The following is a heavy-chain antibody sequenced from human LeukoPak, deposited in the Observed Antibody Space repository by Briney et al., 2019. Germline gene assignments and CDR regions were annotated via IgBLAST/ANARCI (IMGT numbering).Heavy chain of an antibody. V-gene: IGHV3-33*01. D-gene: IGHD2-2*01. CDR1: GFTFSSYG. J-gene: IGHJ6*02. Sequence: GESLKISCAASGFTFSSYGMHWVRQAPGKGLEWVAVIWYDGSNKYYADSVKGRFTISRDNSKNTLYLQMNSLRAEDTAVYYCARDDSRYCSSTSCYGENGMDVRGQGTTVTVSS. CDR2: IWYDGSNK. CDR3: ARDDSRYCSSTSCYGENGMDV.